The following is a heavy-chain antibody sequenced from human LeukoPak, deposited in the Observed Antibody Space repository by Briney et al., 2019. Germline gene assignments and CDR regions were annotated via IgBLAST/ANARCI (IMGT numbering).Heavy chain of an antibody. CDR2: ISAYNGNT. V-gene: IGHV1-18*01. J-gene: IGHJ4*02. D-gene: IGHD3-10*01. CDR1: GYTFTSYG. CDR3: ARDLRGFYYGSGSYYNGLDY. Sequence: GASVKVSCKASGYTFTSYGISWVRQAPGQGLEWMGWISAYNGNTNYAQKLQGRVTMTTDTSTSTAYMELRSLRSDDTAVYYCARDLRGFYYGSGSYYNGLDYWGQGTLVTVSS.